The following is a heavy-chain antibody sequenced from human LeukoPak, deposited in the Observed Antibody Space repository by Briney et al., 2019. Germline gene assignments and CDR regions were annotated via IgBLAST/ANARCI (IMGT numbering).Heavy chain of an antibody. J-gene: IGHJ4*02. V-gene: IGHV1-24*01. CDR2: FDPEDGET. CDR3: ATSPLPFTESGYTFDY. D-gene: IGHD5-12*01. CDR1: GYTLTELS. Sequence: ASVKVSCKVSGYTLTELSMHWVRQAPGKGLEWIGGFDPEDGETIYAQKFQGRVTMTEDTSTDTAYMELSSLRSEDTAVYYCATSPLPFTESGYTFDYWGQGTLVTVSS.